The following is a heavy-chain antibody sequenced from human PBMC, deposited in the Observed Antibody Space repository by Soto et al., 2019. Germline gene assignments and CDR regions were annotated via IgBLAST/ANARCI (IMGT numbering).Heavy chain of an antibody. CDR2: VYDNGRP. D-gene: IGHD3-9*01. CDR3: ARGVGSSPPRY. Sequence: LSLTCTISGGSISVYYWSWIRQSPRQGLEWIGYVYDNGRPYYSPSLKSRVTISADTTKNQISLKLTSATAADTAVYYCARGVGSSPPRYWGRGTLVTVSS. V-gene: IGHV4-59*01. J-gene: IGHJ4*02. CDR1: GGSISVYY.